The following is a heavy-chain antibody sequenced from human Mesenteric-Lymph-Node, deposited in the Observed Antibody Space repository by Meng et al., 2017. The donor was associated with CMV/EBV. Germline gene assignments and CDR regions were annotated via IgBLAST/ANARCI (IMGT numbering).Heavy chain of an antibody. V-gene: IGHV4-34*01. CDR3: ARGSSYDILTGYFDY. Sequence: QVQLHHVGAGLLKPSETLSVTCAAYGGSFSGYYWNWIRQSPEKGLEWIGEINHSGSTTYNPSFTSRIIISVDTSTNQISLNMSSVTAADTAVYYCARGSSYDILTGYFDYWGQGALVTVSS. CDR2: INHSGST. D-gene: IGHD3-9*01. J-gene: IGHJ4*02. CDR1: GGSFSGYY.